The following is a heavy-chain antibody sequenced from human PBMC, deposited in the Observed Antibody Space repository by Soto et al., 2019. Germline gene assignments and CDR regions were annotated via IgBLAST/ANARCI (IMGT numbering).Heavy chain of an antibody. CDR2: ISYDGSNK. CDR1: GFTFSSYG. V-gene: IGHV3-30*18. CDR3: AKERIQLRYYFDY. J-gene: IGHJ4*02. Sequence: PGGSLRLSCAASGFTFSSYGMHWVRQAPGKGLEWVAVISYDGSNKYYADSVKGRFTISRDNSKNTLYLQMNSLRAEDTAVYYCAKERIQLRYYFDYWGQGTLVTVSS. D-gene: IGHD5-18*01.